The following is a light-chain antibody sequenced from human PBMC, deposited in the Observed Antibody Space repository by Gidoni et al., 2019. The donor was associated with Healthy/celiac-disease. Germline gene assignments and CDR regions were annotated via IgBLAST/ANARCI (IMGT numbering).Light chain of an antibody. Sequence: QSALTQPASVSGSPGPSITISCTGTSSDVGGYTFVSWYQQHPDKAPKLMIYDVSNRPSGVSNRFSGSKSGNTASLTISGLLAEDEADYFCTSYTSSTLYVFGTGTKVTVL. CDR2: DVS. CDR1: SSDVGGYTF. CDR3: TSYTSSTLYV. V-gene: IGLV2-14*01. J-gene: IGLJ1*01.